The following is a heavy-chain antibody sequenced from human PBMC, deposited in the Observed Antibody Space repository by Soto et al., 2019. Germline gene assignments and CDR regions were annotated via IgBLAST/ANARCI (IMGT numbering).Heavy chain of an antibody. J-gene: IGHJ6*02. CDR2: IKEDGNEK. Sequence: EVQLVESGGGLVQPGGSLRLSCAASRFSFANYWMSWVRQAPGKGLEWVGHIKEDGNEKSYVDSVKGRFTISRDNAKKSVYLQMNSMRAEDTAVYYCARGIDDQASYGMDLWGQGTTVTVSS. CDR1: RFSFANYW. CDR3: ARGIDDQASYGMDL. V-gene: IGHV3-7*01.